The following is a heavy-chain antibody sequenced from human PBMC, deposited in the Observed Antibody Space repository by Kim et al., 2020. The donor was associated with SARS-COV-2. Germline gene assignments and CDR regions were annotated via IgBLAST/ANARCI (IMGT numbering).Heavy chain of an antibody. CDR3: ASDGSGSYFSGFDP. D-gene: IGHD3-10*01. J-gene: IGHJ5*02. Sequence: AGSVQGRFTISRDNSKNTLYMQMNRLRAEDRAVYYCASDGSGSYFSGFDPWGQGTLVTVSS. V-gene: IGHV3-30*01.